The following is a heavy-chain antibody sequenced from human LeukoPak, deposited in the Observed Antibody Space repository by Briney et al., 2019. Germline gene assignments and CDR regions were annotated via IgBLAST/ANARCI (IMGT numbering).Heavy chain of an antibody. CDR3: AKAGSIAVAGNANY. Sequence: GGSLRLSCAASGFTFDDYAMHWVRQAPGKGLEWVSGISWNSGSIGYADSVKGRFTISRDNAKNSLYLQMNSLRAEDTALYYCAKAGSIAVAGNANYWGQGTLVTVSS. CDR1: GFTFDDYA. J-gene: IGHJ4*02. D-gene: IGHD6-19*01. CDR2: ISWNSGSI. V-gene: IGHV3-9*01.